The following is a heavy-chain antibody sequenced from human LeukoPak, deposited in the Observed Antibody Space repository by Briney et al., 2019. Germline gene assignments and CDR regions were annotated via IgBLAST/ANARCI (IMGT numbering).Heavy chain of an antibody. CDR3: ARAPGDTALDY. Sequence: PGRSLRLSCAASGFTFSSYDIHWVCQAPGKGLEWVAVIWYDGSKKYYADSVKGRFTISRDNSKNTLYLQMNSLRAEDTAVYYCARAPGDTALDYWGQGTLVTVSS. CDR1: GFTFSSYD. V-gene: IGHV3-33*01. J-gene: IGHJ4*02. CDR2: IWYDGSKK. D-gene: IGHD5-18*01.